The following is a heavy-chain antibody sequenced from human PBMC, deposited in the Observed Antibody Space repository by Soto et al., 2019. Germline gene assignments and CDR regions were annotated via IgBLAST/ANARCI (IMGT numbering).Heavy chain of an antibody. CDR1: GFAFSSYW. CDR2: IKTDGSIT. J-gene: IGHJ4*02. CDR3: ARNWNGVDY. V-gene: IGHV3-74*01. Sequence: EVQLVESGGGLVQPGESLRLSCEASGFAFSSYWMHWVRQAPGKGPVWVSRIKTDGSITNYADYVKSRFTVSRDNAKNTLFLQMNSLRAEDTAVYYCARNWNGVDYWGQGTLVTVSS. D-gene: IGHD1-1*01.